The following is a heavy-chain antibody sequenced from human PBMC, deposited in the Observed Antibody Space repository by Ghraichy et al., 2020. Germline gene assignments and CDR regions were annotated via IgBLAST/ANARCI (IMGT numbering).Heavy chain of an antibody. CDR3: ARAGGSYYDY. V-gene: IGHV6-1*01. D-gene: IGHD3-16*01. CDR2: TYYRSQWHF. Sequence: SQTRSLTCAISGDDVSRDTATWNWLRHSPSRGLEWLGKTYYRSQWHFEYATSVEGRISVSPDTSKNQFGMQLKSVTSEDTASYDCARAGGSYYDYWSLGSRVTGTS. J-gene: IGHJ4*02. CDR1: GDDVSRDTAT.